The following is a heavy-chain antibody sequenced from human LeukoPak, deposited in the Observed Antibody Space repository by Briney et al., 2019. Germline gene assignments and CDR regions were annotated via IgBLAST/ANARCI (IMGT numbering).Heavy chain of an antibody. J-gene: IGHJ6*02. CDR3: AREGPYYYDSSSDV. D-gene: IGHD3-22*01. CDR1: GFTFSSYS. Sequence: PGGSLRLSCAASGFTFSSYSMNWVRQAPGKGLEWVSSISSSSSYIYYADSVEGRFTISRDNAKNSLYLQMNSLRAEDTAVYYCAREGPYYYDSSSDVWGQGTTVTVSS. V-gene: IGHV3-21*01. CDR2: ISSSSSYI.